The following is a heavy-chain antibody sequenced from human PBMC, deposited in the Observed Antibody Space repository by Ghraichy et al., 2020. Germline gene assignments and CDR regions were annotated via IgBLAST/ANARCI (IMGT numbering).Heavy chain of an antibody. Sequence: GGSLRLSCAASGFTFSSYVMTWVRQAPGKGLEWVSTISDSGGSTFYADSVEGRFTVSRDNSKNTLYLQMNSLRAEDSAVYYCARTVVGVTGGDYWGQGTLVTVSS. J-gene: IGHJ4*02. CDR3: ARTVVGVTGGDY. CDR1: GFTFSSYV. D-gene: IGHD1-26*01. CDR2: ISDSGGST. V-gene: IGHV3-23*01.